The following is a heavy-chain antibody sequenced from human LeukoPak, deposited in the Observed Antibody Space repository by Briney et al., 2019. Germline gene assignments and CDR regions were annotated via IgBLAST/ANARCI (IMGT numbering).Heavy chain of an antibody. CDR2: IIPILGIA. J-gene: IGHJ4*02. D-gene: IGHD5-24*01. CDR3: ARDGRDGYNYDY. V-gene: IGHV1-69*04. Sequence: SVKVSCKASGGTFSSYAISWVRQAPGQGLEWMGRIIPILGIANYAQKFQGRVTITADKSTGTAYMELSSLRSEDTAVYYCARDGRDGYNYDYWGQGTLVTVSS. CDR1: GGTFSSYA.